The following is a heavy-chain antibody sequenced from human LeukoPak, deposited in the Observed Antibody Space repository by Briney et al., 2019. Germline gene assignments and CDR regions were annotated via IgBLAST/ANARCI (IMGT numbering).Heavy chain of an antibody. Sequence: GGSLRLSCAASGFTFSDWYMSWIRQAPGKGLEWVSYIDMSGRTIYYADSVKGRFTISRDNARNSLYLQMSSLRAEDTAVYYCAREDSSSWSYYYYGMGVWGQGTTVTVSS. CDR1: GFTFSDWY. CDR3: AREDSSSWSYYYYGMGV. V-gene: IGHV3-11*01. CDR2: IDMSGRTI. D-gene: IGHD6-13*01. J-gene: IGHJ6*02.